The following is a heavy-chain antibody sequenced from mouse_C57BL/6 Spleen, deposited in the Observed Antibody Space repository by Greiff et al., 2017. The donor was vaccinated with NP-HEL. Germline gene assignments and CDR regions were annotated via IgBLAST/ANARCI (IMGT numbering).Heavy chain of an antibody. V-gene: IGHV1-76*01. CDR3: ARAAGTILFDY. CDR1: GYTFTDYY. J-gene: IGHJ2*01. CDR2: IYPGSGNT. D-gene: IGHD4-1*01. Sequence: QVQLQQSGAELVRPGASVKLSCKASGYTFTDYYINWVKQRPGQGLEWIARIYPGSGNTYYNEKFKGKATLTAEKSSSTAYMQLSSLTSEDSAVYFCARAAGTILFDYWGQGTTLTVSS.